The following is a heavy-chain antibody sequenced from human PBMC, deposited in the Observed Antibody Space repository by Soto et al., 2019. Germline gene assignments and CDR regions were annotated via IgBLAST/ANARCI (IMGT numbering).Heavy chain of an antibody. CDR1: GGSFSGYY. CDR2: INHSGST. Sequence: QVQLQQWVAGLLKPSETLSLTCAVYGGSFSGYYWSWIRQPPGKGLEWIGEINHSGSTNYNPSLKSRVTISVDTSKNQFSLKLSSVTAADTAVYYCARARSGYYGYYYYGMDVWGQGTTVTVSS. CDR3: ARARSGYYGYYYYGMDV. V-gene: IGHV4-34*01. J-gene: IGHJ6*02. D-gene: IGHD3-3*01.